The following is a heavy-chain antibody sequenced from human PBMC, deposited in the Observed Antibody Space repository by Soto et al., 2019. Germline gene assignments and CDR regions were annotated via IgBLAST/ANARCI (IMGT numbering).Heavy chain of an antibody. D-gene: IGHD6-13*01. Sequence: QVQLVQSGAEVKKPGSSVKVSCKASRGTFSNYAISWVRQAPGQGLEWMGGIIPIFGTANYAQKFQGRVTITADESTSTAYMELSSLRSEDTAVYYCARDTYSRFGNWFDPWGQGTLVTVSS. CDR1: RGTFSNYA. CDR3: ARDTYSRFGNWFDP. V-gene: IGHV1-69*12. J-gene: IGHJ5*02. CDR2: IIPIFGTA.